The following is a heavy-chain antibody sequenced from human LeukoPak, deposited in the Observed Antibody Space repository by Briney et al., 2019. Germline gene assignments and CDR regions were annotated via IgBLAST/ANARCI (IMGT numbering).Heavy chain of an antibody. Sequence: SETLSLTCAVYGGSFSGYYWSWIRQPPGKGLEWIGEINHSGSTNYNPSLRSRVTIPVDTSKNQFSLKLSSVTATDTAVYYCARERSLITMVRGVKTFDPWGQGTLVTVSS. V-gene: IGHV4-34*01. CDR3: ARERSLITMVRGVKTFDP. J-gene: IGHJ5*02. CDR1: GGSFSGYY. D-gene: IGHD3-10*01. CDR2: INHSGST.